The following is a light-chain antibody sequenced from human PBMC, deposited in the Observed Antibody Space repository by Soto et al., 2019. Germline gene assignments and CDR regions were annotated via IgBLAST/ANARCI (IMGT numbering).Light chain of an antibody. CDR3: QQYGSSPLT. CDR1: QSVSSSY. Sequence: EIVLTQSPGTLSLSPGERATLSCRASQSVSSSYLAWYQQKPGHAPRLLIYAASSRATGIPDRFSGSGSGTDFTLTISRLEPEDFAVYYCQQYGSSPLTFGQGTRLEIK. CDR2: AAS. V-gene: IGKV3-20*01. J-gene: IGKJ5*01.